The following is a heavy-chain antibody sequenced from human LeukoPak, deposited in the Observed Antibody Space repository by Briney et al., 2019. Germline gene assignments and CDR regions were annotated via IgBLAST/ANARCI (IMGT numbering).Heavy chain of an antibody. Sequence: GGSLRLSCAASGFTFNGFGMSWVRQAPGKGLEGVANIKQDGSDIYYLGSVRGRFTISRDNAMNSLYLQMNSLRAADTAVYYCTRDALYGDPSYYYMDVWGKGTTVTVSS. CDR3: TRDALYGDPSYYYMDV. J-gene: IGHJ6*03. D-gene: IGHD4-17*01. CDR1: GFTFNGFG. V-gene: IGHV3-7*01. CDR2: IKQDGSDI.